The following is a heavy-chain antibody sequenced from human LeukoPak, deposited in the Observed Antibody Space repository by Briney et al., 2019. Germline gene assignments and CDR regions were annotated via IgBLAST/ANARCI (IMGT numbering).Heavy chain of an antibody. Sequence: ASVKVSCKASGYTFTSYDINWVRQAAGQGLEWMGWMNPNSGNTGYAQKFQGRVTMTRDTSTSTVYMELSSLRSEDTAVYYCASSPTAVYDFWSGYYSGSYFDYWGQGTLVTVSS. J-gene: IGHJ4*02. V-gene: IGHV1-8*01. CDR3: ASSPTAVYDFWSGYYSGSYFDY. CDR2: MNPNSGNT. CDR1: GYTFTSYD. D-gene: IGHD3-3*01.